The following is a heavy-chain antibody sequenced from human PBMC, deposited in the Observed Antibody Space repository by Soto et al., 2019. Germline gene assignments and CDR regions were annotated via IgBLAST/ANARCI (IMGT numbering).Heavy chain of an antibody. CDR1: GGSISSGGYY. D-gene: IGHD2-15*01. V-gene: IGHV4-31*03. CDR2: IYYSGST. J-gene: IGHJ3*02. CDR3: ARCLNIVVVVAATNAFDI. Sequence: PSETLSLTCTVSGGSISSGGYYWSWIRQHPGKGLEWIGYIYYSGSTYYNPSLKSRVTISVDTSKNQFSLKLSSVTAADTAVYYCARCLNIVVVVAATNAFDIWGQGKMVTVS.